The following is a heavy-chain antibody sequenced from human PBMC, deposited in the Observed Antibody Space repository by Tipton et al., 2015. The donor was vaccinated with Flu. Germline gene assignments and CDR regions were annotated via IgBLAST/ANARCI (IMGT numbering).Heavy chain of an antibody. J-gene: IGHJ4*02. CDR2: INYTGST. Sequence: TLSLTCIVSGGSISSPYYWGWIRQPPEKGLEWIGTINYTGSTYYNPSLKSRVTISVDTSKNQFSLKLSSVTAADTAVYYCAREGQSYFDYWGQGTLVTVSS. CDR3: AREGQSYFDY. CDR1: GGSISSPYY. V-gene: IGHV4-39*07.